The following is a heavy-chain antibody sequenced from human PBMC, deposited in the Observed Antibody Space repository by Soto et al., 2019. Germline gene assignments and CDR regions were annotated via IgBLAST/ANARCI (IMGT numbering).Heavy chain of an antibody. D-gene: IGHD2-15*01. V-gene: IGHV3-30*18. CDR2: ISYDGNNK. CDR3: AKGGYCSGGTCGPTDY. CDR1: GFTFNNFG. Sequence: QVQLVESGGDVVQPGGSLRLSCAASGFTFNNFGMHWVRQARGKGLEWVAVISYDGNNKHYADSVKGRFTISRDNSKNTLYLEMNSLRADDTAVYYCAKGGYCSGGTCGPTDYWGQGILVTDSS. J-gene: IGHJ4*02.